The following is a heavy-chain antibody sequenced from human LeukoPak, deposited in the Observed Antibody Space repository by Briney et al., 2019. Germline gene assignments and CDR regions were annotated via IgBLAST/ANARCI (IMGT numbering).Heavy chain of an antibody. Sequence: GGSLRLSCAASGFTFSSYSMNWVRQAPGKGLEWVSAISGSGGSTYYADSVKGRFTISRDNSKNTLYLQMNTVRAEDTAVYYCAKQSGSYRYFDYWGQGTLVTVSS. J-gene: IGHJ4*02. V-gene: IGHV3-23*01. D-gene: IGHD3-16*02. CDR2: ISGSGGST. CDR1: GFTFSSYS. CDR3: AKQSGSYRYFDY.